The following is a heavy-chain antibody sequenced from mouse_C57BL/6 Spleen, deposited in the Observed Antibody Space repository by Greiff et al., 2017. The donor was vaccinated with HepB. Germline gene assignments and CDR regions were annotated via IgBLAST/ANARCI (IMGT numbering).Heavy chain of an antibody. Sequence: QVQLKQSGAELVRPGASVKLSCKASGYTFTDYYINWVKQRPGQGLEWIARIYPGSGNTYYNEKFKGKATLTAEKSSSTAYMQLSSLTSEDSAVYFCSRSNWDEWYFDVWGTGTTVTVSS. CDR1: GYTFTDYY. CDR3: SRSNWDEWYFDV. V-gene: IGHV1-76*01. J-gene: IGHJ1*03. D-gene: IGHD4-1*01. CDR2: IYPGSGNT.